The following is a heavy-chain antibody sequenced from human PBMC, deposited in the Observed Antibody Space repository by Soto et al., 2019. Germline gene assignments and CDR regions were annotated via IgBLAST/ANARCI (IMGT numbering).Heavy chain of an antibody. J-gene: IGHJ6*02. CDR1: GYTFTNYW. Sequence: GESLKISCKAIGYTFTNYWIGWARQTPGKGLEWMGIIFPGDSDTRYNPSFEGQVTISADKSISTAYLQWSSLKASDTAMYYCARLPIYCSGGSCYSYYGMDVWGQGTTVTVSS. CDR3: ARLPIYCSGGSCYSYYGMDV. D-gene: IGHD2-15*01. CDR2: IFPGDSDT. V-gene: IGHV5-51*01.